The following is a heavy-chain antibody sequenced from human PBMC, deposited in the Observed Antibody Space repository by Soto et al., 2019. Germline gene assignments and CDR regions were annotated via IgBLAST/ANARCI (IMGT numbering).Heavy chain of an antibody. V-gene: IGHV4-39*01. CDR3: ARLWYYYDSSGYYPDY. Sequence: PSETLSLTCTVSGGSISSSSYYWGWIRQPPGKGLEWIGSIYYSGSTYYNPSLKSRVTISVDTSKKQFSLKLSSVTAADTAVYYCARLWYYYDSSGYYPDYWGQGTLVTVS. CDR2: IYYSGST. D-gene: IGHD3-22*01. J-gene: IGHJ4*02. CDR1: GGSISSSSYY.